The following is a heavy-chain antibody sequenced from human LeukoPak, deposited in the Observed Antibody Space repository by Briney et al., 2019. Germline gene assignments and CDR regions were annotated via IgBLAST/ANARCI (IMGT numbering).Heavy chain of an antibody. V-gene: IGHV1-8*01. J-gene: IGHJ4*02. CDR3: ARGHYGGNRYFDN. Sequence: ASVRVSYTPSVYTFTHYEINWVRQAPGLGLEWVAWIHANSGKAGSAQKFQGRVTLTRDTSTETAFMELSGLTSDDSATYFCARGHYGGNRYFDNWGQGTLVTVSS. CDR1: VYTFTHYE. D-gene: IGHD4-23*01. CDR2: IHANSGKA.